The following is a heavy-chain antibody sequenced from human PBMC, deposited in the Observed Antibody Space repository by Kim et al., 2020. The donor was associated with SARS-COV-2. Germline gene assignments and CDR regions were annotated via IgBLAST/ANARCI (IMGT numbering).Heavy chain of an antibody. CDR3: ARDPLRYSGYYVYYYYGMDV. D-gene: IGHD5-12*01. V-gene: IGHV3-33*01. CDR1: GFTFSSYG. CDR2: IWYDGSNK. Sequence: GGSLRLSCAASGFTFSSYGMHWVRQAPGKGLEWVAVIWYDGSNKYYADSVKGRFTISRDNSKNTLYLQMNSLRAEDTAVYYCARDPLRYSGYYVYYYYGMDVWGQGTTVTVSS. J-gene: IGHJ6*02.